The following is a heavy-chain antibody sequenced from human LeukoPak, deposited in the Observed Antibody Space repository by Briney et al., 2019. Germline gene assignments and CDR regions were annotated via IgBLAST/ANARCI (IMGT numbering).Heavy chain of an antibody. V-gene: IGHV3-23*01. CDR3: VKDRSGGYRVFDH. J-gene: IGHJ4*02. Sequence: AGGSLRLSCAASGFTFSSYSMNWVRQAPGKGLEWVSVISGSGGSTDYADSVKGRFTISRDNSKNTLYLQMNSLRAEDTAVYYCVKDRSGGYRVFDHWGQGTQVTVSS. CDR1: GFTFSSYS. D-gene: IGHD6-19*01. CDR2: ISGSGGST.